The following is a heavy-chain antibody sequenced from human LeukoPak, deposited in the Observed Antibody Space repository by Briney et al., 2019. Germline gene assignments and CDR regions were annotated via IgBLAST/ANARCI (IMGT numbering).Heavy chain of an antibody. CDR1: GGSISSSNW. J-gene: IGHJ5*02. Sequence: PSETLSLTCAVSGGSISSSNWWSWVRQPPGKGLEWIGEIYHSGSTNYNPSLKSRVTISVDKSKNQFSLKLSSVTAADTAVYYCARDREGSTVTTSVLDPWGQGTLVTVSS. D-gene: IGHD4-17*01. CDR3: ARDREGSTVTTSVLDP. CDR2: IYHSGST. V-gene: IGHV4-4*02.